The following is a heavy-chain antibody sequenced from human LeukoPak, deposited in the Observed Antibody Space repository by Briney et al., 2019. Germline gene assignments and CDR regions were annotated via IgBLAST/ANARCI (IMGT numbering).Heavy chain of an antibody. V-gene: IGHV3-30*01. D-gene: IGHD1-26*01. Sequence: PGRSLRLSCAASGFSFSNNPMHWVRQAPGRGLEWVAVSSSDGNNEYYADSVKGRFTISRDNSKNTLYLQMNSLRPEDTAVYYYARGSATTLYYYYYMDVWGKGTTVTVSS. CDR3: ARGSATTLYYYYYMDV. CDR2: SSSDGNNE. J-gene: IGHJ6*03. CDR1: GFSFSNNP.